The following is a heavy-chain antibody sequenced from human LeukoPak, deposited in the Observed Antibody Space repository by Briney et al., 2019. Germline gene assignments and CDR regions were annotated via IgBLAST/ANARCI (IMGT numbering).Heavy chain of an antibody. CDR2: IYYSGST. D-gene: IGHD3-3*01. CDR1: GGSISSYY. CDR3: ARHGGQMYDFWGPGFAWFDP. Sequence: PSETLSLTCTVSGGSISSYYWSWIRQPPGKGLEWIGYIYYSGSTTYNPSLKSRVTISVDTSKNQSSLKLSSVTAADTAVYYCARHGGQMYDFWGPGFAWFDPWGQGTLVTVSS. V-gene: IGHV4-59*08. J-gene: IGHJ5*02.